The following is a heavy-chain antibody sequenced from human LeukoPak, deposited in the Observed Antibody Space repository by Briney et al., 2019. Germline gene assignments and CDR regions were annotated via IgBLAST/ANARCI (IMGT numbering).Heavy chain of an antibody. CDR1: GFTFSSYA. J-gene: IGHJ5*02. Sequence: SGGSLRLSCAASGFTFSSYAMSWVRQAPGKGLEWVSAISGSGGSTYYADSVKGRFTISRDNSKNTLYLQMNSLRAEDTAVYYCAKAEVARSAHPFDPWGQGTLVTVSS. CDR3: AKAEVARSAHPFDP. D-gene: IGHD5-12*01. CDR2: ISGSGGST. V-gene: IGHV3-23*01.